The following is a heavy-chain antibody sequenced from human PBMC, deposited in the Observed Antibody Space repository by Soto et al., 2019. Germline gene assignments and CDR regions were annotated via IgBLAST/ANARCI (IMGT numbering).Heavy chain of an antibody. CDR3: AREMAGRGWEYDY. D-gene: IGHD1-26*01. CDR1: GYSFTNYG. J-gene: IGHJ4*02. Sequence: QVQLVQSGAEVKNPGASVKVSCKASGYSFTNYGVGWVRQAPGQGLEWMGWISGYNGNTNYAEKVQGRITLTTDTSTSTAYIELRSLRSDDTAVYYCAREMAGRGWEYDYWGQGTLVTVSS. V-gene: IGHV1-18*01. CDR2: ISGYNGNT.